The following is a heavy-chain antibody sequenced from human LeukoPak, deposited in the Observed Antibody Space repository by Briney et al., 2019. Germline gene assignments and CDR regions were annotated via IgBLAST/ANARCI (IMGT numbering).Heavy chain of an antibody. CDR3: AKDHRGRPYYFDY. D-gene: IGHD5-24*01. Sequence: HSGGSLRLSCAASGFTFISFAMSWVRQAPGKGLEWVSTISRTGVATYYANSVKGRFTISRDNSKNTLYLQMNSLRAEDTAVYYCAKDHRGRPYYFDYWGQGTLVTVSS. V-gene: IGHV3-23*01. J-gene: IGHJ4*02. CDR2: ISRTGVAT. CDR1: GFTFISFA.